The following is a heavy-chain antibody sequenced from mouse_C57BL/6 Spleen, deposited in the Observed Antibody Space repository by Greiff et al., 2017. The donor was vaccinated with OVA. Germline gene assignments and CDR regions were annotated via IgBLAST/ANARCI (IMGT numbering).Heavy chain of an antibody. CDR3: ARSDYYGSSDSDYYAMDY. J-gene: IGHJ4*01. CDR2: IDPANGNT. V-gene: IGHV14-3*01. CDR1: GFNIKNTY. D-gene: IGHD1-1*01. Sequence: EVQLVESLAELVRPGASVKLSCTASGFNIKNTYMHWVKQRPEQGLEWIGRIDPANGNTKYAPKFQGKATITADTSSNTAYLQLSSLTSEDTAIYYCARSDYYGSSDSDYYAMDYWGQGTSVTVSS.